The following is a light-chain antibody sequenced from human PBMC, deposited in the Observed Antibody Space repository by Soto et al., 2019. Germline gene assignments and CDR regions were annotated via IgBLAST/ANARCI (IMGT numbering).Light chain of an antibody. CDR2: EAS. CDR3: QQSHNYMYT. V-gene: IGKV3-15*01. J-gene: IGKJ2*01. CDR1: HSVGRT. Sequence: IVLTQSPATLSVSPWERATLSCRASHSVGRTLAWYQQKPGQAPRLLIYEASTRATGVPARFSGSGSGTEFTLTISSLQSEDFAIYYCQQSHNYMYTFGQGTKVDIK.